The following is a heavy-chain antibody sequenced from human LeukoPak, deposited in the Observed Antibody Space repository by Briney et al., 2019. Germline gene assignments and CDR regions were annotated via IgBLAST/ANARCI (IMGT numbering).Heavy chain of an antibody. Sequence: PGGFLRLSCAASGFIFSSYAMSWLRQAPGKGLEWFSAISGSGGSTYYADSVKGRFTISRDNSKNTLYLRMNSLRVADKTVYYCAKQYSGYGEVHYYLDVRGKGTPVTVSS. D-gene: IGHD5-12*01. V-gene: IGHV3-23*01. CDR3: AKQYSGYGEVHYYLDV. CDR1: GFIFSSYA. CDR2: ISGSGGST. J-gene: IGHJ6*03.